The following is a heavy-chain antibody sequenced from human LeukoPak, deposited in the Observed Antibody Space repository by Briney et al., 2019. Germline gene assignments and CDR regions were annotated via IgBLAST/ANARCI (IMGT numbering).Heavy chain of an antibody. CDR3: ARDAYDILTGYPPGSSFDY. V-gene: IGHV3-21*01. Sequence: PGGSLRLSCAASGFTFSSYSMNWVRQAPGKGLEWVSSISSSSSYIYYADSVKGRFTISRDNAKNSLYLQMNSLRAEDTAVYYCARDAYDILTGYPPGSSFDYWGQGTLVTVSS. D-gene: IGHD3-9*01. J-gene: IGHJ4*02. CDR1: GFTFSSYS. CDR2: ISSSSSYI.